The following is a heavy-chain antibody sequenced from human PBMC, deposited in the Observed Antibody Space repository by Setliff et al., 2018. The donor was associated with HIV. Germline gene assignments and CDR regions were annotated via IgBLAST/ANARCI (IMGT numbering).Heavy chain of an antibody. V-gene: IGHV4-61*02. D-gene: IGHD1-26*01. CDR2: IYTSGST. CDR1: GGSISSGSYY. Sequence: SETLSLTCTVSGGSISSGSYYWSWIRQPAGKGLEWIGRIYTSGSTNYNPSLKSRVTISVDTSKNQFSLKLSSVTAADTAVYYCARGGSGSPFDDWGQGTLVTVSS. J-gene: IGHJ4*02. CDR3: ARGGSGSPFDD.